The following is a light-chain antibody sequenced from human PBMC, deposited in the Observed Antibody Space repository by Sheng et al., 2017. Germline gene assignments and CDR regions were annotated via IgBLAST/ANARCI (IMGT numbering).Light chain of an antibody. V-gene: IGKV1-5*03. CDR1: QTIYTW. CDR2: KAS. Sequence: DIQLTQSPSTLSASVGDRVTITCRASQTIYTWLAWYQQKPGRAPNLLIYKASNLESGVPSRFSGSGSGTEFTLTISNLQPDDFATYYCQEYHYYSLFGGGTKVEI. CDR3: QEYHYYSL. J-gene: IGKJ4*01.